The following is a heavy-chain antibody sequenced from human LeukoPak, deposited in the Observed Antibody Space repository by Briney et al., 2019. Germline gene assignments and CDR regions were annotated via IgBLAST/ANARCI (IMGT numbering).Heavy chain of an antibody. D-gene: IGHD7-27*01. V-gene: IGHV3-33*01. Sequence: PGGSLRLSCAASGFTFSSHGMHWVRQAPGKGLEWVAVIWYDASNKYYADSVKGRFTISRDNSKNMLYVEMNSLRAEDTAVYYCVRWGSGMVMDVWGKGTTVTVSP. CDR2: IWYDASNK. CDR1: GFTFSSHG. J-gene: IGHJ6*04. CDR3: VRWGSGMVMDV.